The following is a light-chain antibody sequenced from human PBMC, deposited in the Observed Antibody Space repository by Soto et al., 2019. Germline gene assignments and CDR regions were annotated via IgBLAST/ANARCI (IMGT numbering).Light chain of an antibody. Sequence: QSALTQPASVSGSPGQSSTIPCTGTSSDVGSYNLVSWYQQHPGKAPKLMIYEVSKRPSGVSNRFSGSKSGNTASLTISGLQAEDEADYYCCSYAGSSVHVVFGGWTKVTVL. J-gene: IGLJ2*01. CDR1: SSDVGSYNL. CDR2: EVS. CDR3: CSYAGSSVHVV. V-gene: IGLV2-23*02.